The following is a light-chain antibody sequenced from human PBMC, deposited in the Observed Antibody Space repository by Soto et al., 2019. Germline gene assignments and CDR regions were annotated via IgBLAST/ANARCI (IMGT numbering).Light chain of an antibody. Sequence: DIQMTQSPSSVSASVGDRVTITCRASQGISRWLAWYQQKPGKVPKLLIYAASSLQSGVPSRFSGSGAGTDFTLTSSSLQPEDVATYYCQQSNSFPFTFGGGTKVEIK. V-gene: IGKV1-12*01. CDR1: QGISRW. CDR2: AAS. CDR3: QQSNSFPFT. J-gene: IGKJ4*01.